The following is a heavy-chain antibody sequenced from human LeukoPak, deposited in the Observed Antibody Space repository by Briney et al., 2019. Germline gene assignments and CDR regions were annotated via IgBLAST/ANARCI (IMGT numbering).Heavy chain of an antibody. D-gene: IGHD3-9*01. Sequence: ASVKVSCKASGYSLTTYGIIWVRQAPGQGLEWMGWISAYNGNTDHAQNLQGRVTMTTDTSTNTAYMELRSLRSDDTAVYYCARAPPYYDSLTGHYHPHYGMDVWGQGTTVTVSS. V-gene: IGHV1-18*01. CDR1: GYSLTTYG. CDR3: ARAPPYYDSLTGHYHPHYGMDV. J-gene: IGHJ6*02. CDR2: ISAYNGNT.